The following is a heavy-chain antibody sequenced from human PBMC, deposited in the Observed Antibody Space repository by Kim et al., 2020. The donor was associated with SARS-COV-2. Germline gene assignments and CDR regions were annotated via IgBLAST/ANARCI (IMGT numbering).Heavy chain of an antibody. CDR3: ARDSKPDMVRGVMGAFDI. V-gene: IGHV3-11*06. Sequence: KGRFTISKDNAKNSLYLQMNSLRAEDTAVYYCARDSKPDMVRGVMGAFDIWGQGTMVTVSS. D-gene: IGHD3-10*01. J-gene: IGHJ3*02.